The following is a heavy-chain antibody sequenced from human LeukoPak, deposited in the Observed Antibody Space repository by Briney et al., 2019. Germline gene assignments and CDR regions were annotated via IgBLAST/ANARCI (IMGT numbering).Heavy chain of an antibody. CDR1: GFTFSSYS. Sequence: GGSLRLSCAASGFTFSSYSMNWVRQAPGKGLEWVSSISSSSSYIYYADSVKGRFTISRDNSKNTLYLQMNSLRVEDTSVYYCARDRKGSGWYEVDYWGQGTLVTVSS. CDR3: ARDRKGSGWYEVDY. J-gene: IGHJ4*02. V-gene: IGHV3-21*01. CDR2: ISSSSSYI. D-gene: IGHD6-19*01.